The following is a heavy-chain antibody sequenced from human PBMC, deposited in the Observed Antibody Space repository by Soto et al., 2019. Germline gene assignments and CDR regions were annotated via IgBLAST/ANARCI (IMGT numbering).Heavy chain of an antibody. CDR1: GLTLSNYA. CDR3: AKDVEYCSGGRCYKSSYWYFDL. J-gene: IGHJ2*01. Sequence: EVQLLESGGDLVQPGGSLRLSCVASGLTLSNYAMSWVRQAPGKGLEWVSTFTAVGSSGTTYYADSVRGRFTISRDISKNTLYLQMNRLSAEDTAVYYCAKDVEYCSGGRCYKSSYWYFDLWGRGTLVTVSS. D-gene: IGHD2-15*01. V-gene: IGHV3-23*01. CDR2: FTAVGSSGTT.